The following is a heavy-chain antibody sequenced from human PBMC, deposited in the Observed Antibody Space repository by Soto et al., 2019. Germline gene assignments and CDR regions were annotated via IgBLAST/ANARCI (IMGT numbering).Heavy chain of an antibody. J-gene: IGHJ2*01. CDR1: GGTFSSYA. D-gene: IGHD4-4*01. V-gene: IGHV1-69*12. CDR3: ARDPTDPQYHPVWYFDL. Sequence: QVQLVQSGAEVKKPGSSVKVSCKASGGTFSSYAISWVRQAPGQGLEWMGGIIPIFGTANYAQKFQGRVTITADESTSTAYMELSSLRSEDTAVYYCARDPTDPQYHPVWYFDLWGRGTLVTVSS. CDR2: IIPIFGTA.